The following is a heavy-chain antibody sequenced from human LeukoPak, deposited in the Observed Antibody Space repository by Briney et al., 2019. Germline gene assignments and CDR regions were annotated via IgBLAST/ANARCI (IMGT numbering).Heavy chain of an antibody. J-gene: IGHJ4*02. V-gene: IGHV4-34*01. CDR3: ARGARFDY. CDR1: GGSFSGYY. Sequence: SETLSLTCAVYGGSFSGYYWSWIRQPPGKGLEWIGEINHSGSTNYNPSLKSRVTISVDTSKNQFSLKLSSVTAADTAVYYCARGARFDYWGQGTLVTVSS. CDR2: INHSGST.